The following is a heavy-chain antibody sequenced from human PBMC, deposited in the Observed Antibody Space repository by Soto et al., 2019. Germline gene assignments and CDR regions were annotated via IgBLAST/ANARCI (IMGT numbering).Heavy chain of an antibody. CDR3: ARAKSIAARLDAFDI. CDR2: INAGNGNT. D-gene: IGHD6-6*01. Sequence: QVQLVQSGAEVKKPGASVKVSCKASGYTLTSYAMHWVRQAPGQRLEWMGWINAGNGNTKYSQKFQGRVTITRDTSASTAYMELSSLRSEDTAVYYCARAKSIAARLDAFDIWGQGTMVTVSS. V-gene: IGHV1-3*01. CDR1: GYTLTSYA. J-gene: IGHJ3*02.